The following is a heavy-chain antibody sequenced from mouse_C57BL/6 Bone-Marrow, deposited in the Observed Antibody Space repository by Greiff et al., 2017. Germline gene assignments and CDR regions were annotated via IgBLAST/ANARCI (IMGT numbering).Heavy chain of an antibody. CDR2: IFPGYGST. CDR3: ARSRAVVAKLAMDY. D-gene: IGHD1-1*01. J-gene: IGHJ4*01. CDR1: GYTFTGYW. V-gene: IGHV1-9*01. Sequence: QVQLQQSGAELMKPGASVKLSCTATGYTFTGYWIEWVKQRPGHGLEWIGEIFPGYGSTNYNEKFKGKATFPADTSSNTAYMQLSSLTTEDSAIYYCARSRAVVAKLAMDYWGQGTAVTVSS.